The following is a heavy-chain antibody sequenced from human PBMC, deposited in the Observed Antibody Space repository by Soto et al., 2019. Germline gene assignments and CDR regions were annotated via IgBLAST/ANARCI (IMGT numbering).Heavy chain of an antibody. Sequence: QVQLVESGGGVVQPGRSLRLSCAASGFTFSSYGMHWVRQAPGKGLEWVAVISYDGSNKYYADSVKGRFTISRDNSKNTLYLQMNSLRAEDTAVYYCASSTTVTTSDYWGQGTLVTVSS. D-gene: IGHD4-17*01. CDR2: ISYDGSNK. CDR3: ASSTTVTTSDY. J-gene: IGHJ4*02. CDR1: GFTFSSYG. V-gene: IGHV3-30*03.